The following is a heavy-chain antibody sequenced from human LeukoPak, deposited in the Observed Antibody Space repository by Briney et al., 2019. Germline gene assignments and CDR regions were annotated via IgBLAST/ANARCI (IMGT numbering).Heavy chain of an antibody. D-gene: IGHD4-23*01. CDR3: ARHFDFGGSRVGDH. Sequence: GESLQISCKGSGYSFTSYWIGWVRQMPGKGLEGMGIIYPGDSDTTYSPSFQGQVTISADKSISTASLQWSSLKASDTAMYYCARHFDFGGSRVGDHWGQGTLVTVSS. CDR2: IYPGDSDT. V-gene: IGHV5-51*01. J-gene: IGHJ4*02. CDR1: GYSFTSYW.